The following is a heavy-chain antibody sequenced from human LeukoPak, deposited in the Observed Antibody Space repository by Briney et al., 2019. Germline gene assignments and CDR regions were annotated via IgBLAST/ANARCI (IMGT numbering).Heavy chain of an antibody. Sequence: ASVNVSCKASGYMFNLYGISWVRQAPGQGLEWMAWTSVNNGDTKYGQKFQGRVTVTTDTSTSTVYLEMRSLRPDDTAVYYCVRDQYLNVMTGFDEWGQGTLVTVSS. CDR1: GYMFNLYG. D-gene: IGHD3-9*01. CDR2: TSVNNGDT. J-gene: IGHJ4*02. V-gene: IGHV1-18*01. CDR3: VRDQYLNVMTGFDE.